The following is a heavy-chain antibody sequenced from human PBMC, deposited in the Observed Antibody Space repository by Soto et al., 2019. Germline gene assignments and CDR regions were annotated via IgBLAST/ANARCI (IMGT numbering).Heavy chain of an antibody. CDR2: ISYDGSNK. D-gene: IGHD2-2*01. V-gene: IGHV3-30-3*01. CDR3: ARDVYCSSTSCYSNWFDP. Sequence: GGSLRLSCAASGFTFSSYAMHWVRKAPGKGLEWVAVISYDGSNKYYADSVKGRFTISRDNSKNTLYLQMNSLRAEDTAVYYCARDVYCSSTSCYSNWFDPWGQGTLVTVSS. CDR1: GFTFSSYA. J-gene: IGHJ5*02.